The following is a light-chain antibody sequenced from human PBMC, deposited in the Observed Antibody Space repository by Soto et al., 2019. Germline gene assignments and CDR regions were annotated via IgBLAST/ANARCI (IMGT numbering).Light chain of an antibody. V-gene: IGKV3-20*01. CDR1: QSIFSSS. CDR3: HQYGSSSYT. CDR2: GSS. J-gene: IGKJ2*01. Sequence: EIVLTQSPGTLSLSPGERVILSCRASQSIFSSSLAWYQQKPGQAPRLLIYGSSSRASGIPDRFSASGSGTDFTLTISRLEPEDFPVYYCHQYGSSSYTFGQGTKLEI.